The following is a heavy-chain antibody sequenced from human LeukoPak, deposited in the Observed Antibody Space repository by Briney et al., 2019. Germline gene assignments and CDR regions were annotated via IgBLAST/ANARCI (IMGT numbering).Heavy chain of an antibody. J-gene: IGHJ4*02. CDR2: INWNSDII. CDR1: GFTFEDYA. CDR3: AKDSAVAGRHFDS. Sequence: GGSLRLSCAASGFTFEDYAMHGVRQAPGKGLEWVSGINWNSDIIDYADSVKGRFTISRDNAKNSLYLQMNSLRPEDTALYYCAKDSAVAGRHFDSWGQGTLVTVSS. D-gene: IGHD6-19*01. V-gene: IGHV3-9*01.